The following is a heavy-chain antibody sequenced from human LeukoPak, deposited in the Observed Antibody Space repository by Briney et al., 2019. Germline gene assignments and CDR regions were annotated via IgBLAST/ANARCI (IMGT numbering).Heavy chain of an antibody. V-gene: IGHV1-18*01. CDR2: ISAYNGNT. D-gene: IGHD6-13*01. CDR1: EYTFTSYA. Sequence: ASVKVSCKASEYTFTSYAMHWVRQAPGQGLEWMGWISAYNGNTNYAQKLQGRVTMTTDTSTSTAYMELRSLRSDDTAVYYCARDPAAGTAPFDYWGQGTLVTVSS. CDR3: ARDPAAGTAPFDY. J-gene: IGHJ4*02.